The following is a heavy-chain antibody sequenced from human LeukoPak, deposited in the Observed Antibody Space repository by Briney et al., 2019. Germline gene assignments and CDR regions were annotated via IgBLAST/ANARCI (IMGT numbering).Heavy chain of an antibody. CDR3: ARVPSGGSEYFHH. J-gene: IGHJ1*01. CDR1: GYTFTNYG. V-gene: IGHV1-18*04. Sequence: ASVKVSCKTSGYTFTNYGISWVRQAPGQGLEWMGWINPYTANTNSAQEVRDRVTLTTDTSTSTAYMEVRSLRSDETAVYYCARVPSGGSEYFHHWGQGTLVTVSS. CDR2: INPYTANT. D-gene: IGHD3-16*01.